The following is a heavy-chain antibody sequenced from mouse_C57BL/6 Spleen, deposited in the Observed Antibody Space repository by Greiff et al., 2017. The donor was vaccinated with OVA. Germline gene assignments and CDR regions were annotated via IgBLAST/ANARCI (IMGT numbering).Heavy chain of an antibody. CDR1: GYTFTDYN. V-gene: IGHV1-22*01. J-gene: IGHJ2*01. Sequence: EVKLQESGPELVKPGASVKMSCKASGYTFTDYNMHWVKQSHGKSLEWIGYINPNNGGTSYNQKFKGKATLTVNKSSSTAYMELRSLTSEDSAVYYCARVGGYFPYYFDYWGQGTTLTVSS. CDR2: INPNNGGT. CDR3: ARVGGYFPYYFDY. D-gene: IGHD2-3*01.